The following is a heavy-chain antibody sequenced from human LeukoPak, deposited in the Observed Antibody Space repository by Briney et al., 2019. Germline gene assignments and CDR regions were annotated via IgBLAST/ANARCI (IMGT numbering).Heavy chain of an antibody. CDR3: ARMRTTVYYYGMDV. V-gene: IGHV1-3*01. CDR2: INAGNGNT. D-gene: IGHD4-17*01. CDR1: GYTFTSYA. Sequence: ASVKVSCKASGYTFTSYAMHWVRQAPGQRLEWMGWINAGNGNTKYSQKFQGRVTITRDTSASTAYMELSSLRSEDTAVYYCARMRTTVYYYGMDVWGQGTTVTVSS. J-gene: IGHJ6*02.